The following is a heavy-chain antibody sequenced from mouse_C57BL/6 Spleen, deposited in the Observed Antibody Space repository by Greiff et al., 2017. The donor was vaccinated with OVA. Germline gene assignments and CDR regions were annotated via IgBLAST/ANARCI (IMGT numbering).Heavy chain of an antibody. V-gene: IGHV1-19*01. CDR3: ARDGLYYGSSPSFDY. CDR2: INPYNGGT. D-gene: IGHD1-1*01. Sequence: VQLQQSGPVLVKPGASVKMSCKASGYTFTDYYMNWVKQSHGKSLEWIGVINPYNGGTSYNQKFKGKATLTVDKSSSTAYMELNSLTSEDSAVYYCARDGLYYGSSPSFDYWGQGTTLTVSS. J-gene: IGHJ2*01. CDR1: GYTFTDYY.